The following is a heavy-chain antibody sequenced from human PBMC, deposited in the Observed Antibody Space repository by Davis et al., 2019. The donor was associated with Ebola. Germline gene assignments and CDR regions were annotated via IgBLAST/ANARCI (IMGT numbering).Heavy chain of an antibody. J-gene: IGHJ4*02. CDR2: ISAYNGNT. Sequence: AASVKVSCKASGYTFTSYGISWVRQAPGQGLEWMGWISAYNGNTNYAQKLQGRVTMTTDTSTSTAYMVLRSLRSDDTAVYYCARDIRTYSSSWCGDYWGQGTLVTVSS. CDR3: ARDIRTYSSSWCGDY. D-gene: IGHD6-13*01. V-gene: IGHV1-18*01. CDR1: GYTFTSYG.